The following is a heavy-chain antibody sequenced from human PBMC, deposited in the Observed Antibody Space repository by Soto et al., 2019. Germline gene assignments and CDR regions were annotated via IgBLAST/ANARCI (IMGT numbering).Heavy chain of an antibody. D-gene: IGHD6-19*01. V-gene: IGHV3-7*01. CDR1: GFTFSSYW. CDR3: ASWLKSSGWYVLIEGSFDY. CDR2: IKQDGSAK. Sequence: EVQLVESGGGLVQPGGSLRLSCAASGFTFSSYWMTWVRQAPGKGLEWVANIKQDGSAKYYVDSVKGRFTISRDNAKNSLYLQMNSLRAEDTAVYYCASWLKSSGWYVLIEGSFDYWGQGTLVTVSS. J-gene: IGHJ4*02.